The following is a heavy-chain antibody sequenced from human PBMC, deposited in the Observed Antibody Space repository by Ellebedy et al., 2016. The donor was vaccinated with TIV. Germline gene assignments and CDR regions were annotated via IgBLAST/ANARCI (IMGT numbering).Heavy chain of an antibody. J-gene: IGHJ5*02. CDR3: ARDLYEYVWQTYRGYFDP. V-gene: IGHV1-69*13. CDR1: GGTFNNYA. CDR2: ILTLFGTT. D-gene: IGHD3-16*01. Sequence: AASVKVSCKASGGTFNNYAINWVRQAPGQGLEWMGEILTLFGTTKYAPHFQGRVTITADESSNTVYMDLRSLRSEDTAVYFCARDLYEYVWQTYRGYFDPWGQGTLVTVSS.